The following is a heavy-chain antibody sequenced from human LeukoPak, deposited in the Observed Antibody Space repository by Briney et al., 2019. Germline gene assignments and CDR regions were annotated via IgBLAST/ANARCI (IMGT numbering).Heavy chain of an antibody. CDR2: IYHSGST. Sequence: PSETLSLTCTVSGYSISSGYYWGWIRQPPGKGLEWIGSIYHSGSTYYNPSLKSRVTISVDTSKNQFSLKLSSVTAADTAVYYCARVGGGYYGSGSSFDYWGQGTLVTVSS. J-gene: IGHJ4*02. CDR1: GYSISSGYY. CDR3: ARVGGGYYGSGSSFDY. V-gene: IGHV4-38-2*02. D-gene: IGHD3-10*01.